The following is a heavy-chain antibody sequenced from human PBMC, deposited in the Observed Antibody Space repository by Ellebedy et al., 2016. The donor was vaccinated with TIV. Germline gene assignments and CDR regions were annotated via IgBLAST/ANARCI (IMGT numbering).Heavy chain of an antibody. CDR2: IIPIFGTA. J-gene: IGHJ4*02. CDR1: GGTFSSYA. Sequence: SVKVSCXASGGTFSSYAISWVRQAPGQGLEWMGGIIPIFGTANYAQKFQGRVTITADESTSTAYMELSSLRSEDTAVYYCARELDYGGITRHRSFDYWGQGTLVTVSS. D-gene: IGHD4-23*01. V-gene: IGHV1-69*13. CDR3: ARELDYGGITRHRSFDY.